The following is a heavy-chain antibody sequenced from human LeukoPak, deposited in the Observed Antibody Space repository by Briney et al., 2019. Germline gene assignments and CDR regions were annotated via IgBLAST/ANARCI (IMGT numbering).Heavy chain of an antibody. CDR3: AKLDSSGYYRGY. J-gene: IGHJ4*02. Sequence: PGGSLRLSCAASGFTVSSNEMSWVRQAPGKGLEWVSSISGGSTYYADSVKGRFTISRDNSKNSLYLQMNSLRTEDTALYYCAKLDSSGYYRGYWGQGTLVTVSS. V-gene: IGHV3-38-3*01. D-gene: IGHD3-22*01. CDR1: GFTVSSNE. CDR2: ISGGST.